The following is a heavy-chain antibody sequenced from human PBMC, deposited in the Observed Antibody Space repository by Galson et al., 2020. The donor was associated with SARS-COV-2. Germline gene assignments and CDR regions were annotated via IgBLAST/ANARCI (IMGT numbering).Heavy chain of an antibody. CDR2: TYYRSQWST. Sequence: SQTLSLTCAISGDSVSSNSAAWNWIRQSPSRGLEWLGRTYYRSQWSTDYAVSVKSRITINPDTSKNQFSLQLNSVTPEDTAIYYCAGRVAGAGALHIWGQGTMVIVSS. V-gene: IGHV6-1*01. D-gene: IGHD6-13*01. CDR3: AGRVAGAGALHI. J-gene: IGHJ3*02. CDR1: GDSVSSNSAA.